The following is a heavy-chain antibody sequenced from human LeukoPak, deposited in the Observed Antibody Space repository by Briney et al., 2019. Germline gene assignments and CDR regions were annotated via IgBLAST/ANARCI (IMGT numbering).Heavy chain of an antibody. CDR2: ISYDGSNK. V-gene: IGHV3-30*03. J-gene: IGHJ4*02. D-gene: IGHD6-19*01. Sequence: PGRSLRLSCAASGFTFSSYGMHWVRQAPGKGLEWVAVISYDGSNKYYADSVKGRFTISRDNSKNTLYLQMNSLRAEDTAVYYCARDRDSGWYYFDYWGQGTLVTVSS. CDR3: ARDRDSGWYYFDY. CDR1: GFTFSSYG.